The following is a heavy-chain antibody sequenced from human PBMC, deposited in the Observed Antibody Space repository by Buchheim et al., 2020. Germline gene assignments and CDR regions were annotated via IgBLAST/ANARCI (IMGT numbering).Heavy chain of an antibody. J-gene: IGHJ4*02. CDR1: GFTFSDYW. CDR2: LNYDGTTT. D-gene: IGHD3-22*01. CDR3: ARGPRNHYYDKSGLYHIDN. V-gene: IGHV3-74*01. Sequence: EVHLLESGGGLVQPGGSLRLSCSASGFTFSDYWMHWVRQGPGKGLMWVSRLNYDGTTTNYADSVKGRFIMSRDNAKHTLSLQLDSLSPDDTAVYYCARGPRNHYYDKSGLYHIDNWGQGTL.